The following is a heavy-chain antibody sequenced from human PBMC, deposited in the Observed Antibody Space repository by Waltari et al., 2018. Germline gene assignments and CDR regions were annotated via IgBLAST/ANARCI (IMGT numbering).Heavy chain of an antibody. Sequence: QVQLVQSGAEVKKPGASVTVSCKASGYTFTSYYMHWVPQAPGQGLAWMGKINPSGGSTSYAQNFQGRVTMTRDTSTSTVYMELSSLRSEDTAVYYCARDQTSDYGDYGPESKGAFDIWGQGTMVTVSS. J-gene: IGHJ3*02. CDR1: GYTFTSYY. V-gene: IGHV1-46*01. CDR3: ARDQTSDYGDYGPESKGAFDI. CDR2: INPSGGST. D-gene: IGHD4-17*01.